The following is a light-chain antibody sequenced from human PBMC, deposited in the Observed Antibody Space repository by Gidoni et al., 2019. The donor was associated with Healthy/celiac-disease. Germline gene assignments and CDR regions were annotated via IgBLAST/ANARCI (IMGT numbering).Light chain of an antibody. Sequence: DVVMTQSPLSLPGTLGQPASISCRTSHSLVYSDGNHYLHWFQQRPGQSPRRLSDKVSNRDSGVPDSFSGSGSGTEFTLKISRVEAEDVGVYYCMQGTHWPPYTCGQGTKLEIK. J-gene: IGKJ2*01. CDR3: MQGTHWPPYT. CDR1: HSLVYSDGNHY. CDR2: KVS. V-gene: IGKV2-30*01.